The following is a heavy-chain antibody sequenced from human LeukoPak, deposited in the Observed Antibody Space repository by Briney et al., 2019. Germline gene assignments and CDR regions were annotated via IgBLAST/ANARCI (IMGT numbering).Heavy chain of an antibody. Sequence: SSETLSLTCTVSGGSISSYYWSWIRQPPGKGLEWIGSMDYSGTTDYNPSLKSRVTLSVDTSKDQFSLKLTSVTAADTALYYCARDHYNKSWYKYWGQGTLVTVSS. CDR2: MDYSGTT. J-gene: IGHJ4*02. V-gene: IGHV4-59*04. CDR1: GGSISSYY. D-gene: IGHD6-13*01. CDR3: ARDHYNKSWYKY.